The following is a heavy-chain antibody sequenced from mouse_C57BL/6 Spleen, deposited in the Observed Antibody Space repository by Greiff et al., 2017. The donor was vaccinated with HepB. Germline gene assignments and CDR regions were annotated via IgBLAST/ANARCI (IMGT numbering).Heavy chain of an antibody. J-gene: IGHJ4*01. CDR3: VRDLSPGIYYAMDY. CDR2: IRSKSSNYAT. D-gene: IGHD4-1*01. V-gene: IGHV10-3*01. CDR1: GFTFNTYA. Sequence: EVQLVESGGGLVQPKGSLKLSCAASGFTFNTYAMHWVRQAPGKGLEWVARIRSKSSNYATYYADSVKDRFTISRDDSQSMLYLQMNNLKTEDTAMYYCVRDLSPGIYYAMDYWGQGTSVTVSS.